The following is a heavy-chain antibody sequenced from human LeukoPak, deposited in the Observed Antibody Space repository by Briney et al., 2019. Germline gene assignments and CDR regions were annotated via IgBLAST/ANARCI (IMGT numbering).Heavy chain of an antibody. CDR2: INPSGGST. J-gene: IGHJ4*02. D-gene: IGHD6-6*01. Sequence: ASVKVSCKASGYTFTSYYMHWVRQAPGQGLEWMGIINPSGGSTSYAQKFQGRVTMTRDTSTSTVYMELSSLRSEDTAVYYCARGVGRYSSSLHLFDYWGQGTLVTVSS. CDR1: GYTFTSYY. V-gene: IGHV1-46*01. CDR3: ARGVGRYSSSLHLFDY.